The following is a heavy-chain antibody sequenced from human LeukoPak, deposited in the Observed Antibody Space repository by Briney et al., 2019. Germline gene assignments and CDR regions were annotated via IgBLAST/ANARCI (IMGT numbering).Heavy chain of an antibody. CDR1: GFTVSSKF. D-gene: IGHD6-19*01. Sequence: GGSLRLSCAVSGFTVSSKFMSWARQAPGKGLEWVAVIYSSGGRYYADSVRDRFIISRDDSENTLFLRMNSLRAEDTAVYYCTSLTSGWYTDWGQGTLVTVSS. J-gene: IGHJ4*02. CDR3: TSLTSGWYTD. CDR2: IYSSGGR. V-gene: IGHV3-66*01.